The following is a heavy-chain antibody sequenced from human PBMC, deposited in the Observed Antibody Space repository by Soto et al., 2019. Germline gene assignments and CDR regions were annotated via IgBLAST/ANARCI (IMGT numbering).Heavy chain of an antibody. CDR1: GYTFTSYA. D-gene: IGHD1-1*01. Sequence: ASVKVSCKASGYTFTSYAMHWVRQAPGQRLEWMGWINAGNGNTKYSQKFQGRVTITRDTSASTAYMELSSLRSEDTAVYYCARGRHYYYYYYMDVWGKGTTVTVSS. CDR2: INAGNGNT. V-gene: IGHV1-3*01. CDR3: ARGRHYYYYYYMDV. J-gene: IGHJ6*03.